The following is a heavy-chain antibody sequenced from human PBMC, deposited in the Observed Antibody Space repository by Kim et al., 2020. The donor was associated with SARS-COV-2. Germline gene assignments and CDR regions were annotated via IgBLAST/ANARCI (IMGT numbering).Heavy chain of an antibody. CDR2: INAGNGNT. CDR1: GYTFTSYA. CDR3: ARDPSDFYYYYYGMDV. Sequence: ASVKVSCKAYGYTFTSYAMHWVRQAPGQRLEWMGWINAGNGNTKYSQKFQGRVTITRDTSASTAYMELSSLRSEDTAVYYCARDPSDFYYYYYGMDVWGQGTTVTVSS. V-gene: IGHV1-3*01. D-gene: IGHD2-2*01. J-gene: IGHJ6*02.